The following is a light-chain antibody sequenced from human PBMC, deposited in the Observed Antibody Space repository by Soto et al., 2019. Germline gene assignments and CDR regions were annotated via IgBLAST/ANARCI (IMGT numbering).Light chain of an antibody. CDR3: CSYAGSSTVV. CDR2: EGS. CDR1: SSDVGSYNL. Sequence: QSVLTQPASVSGSPGQSITISCTGTSSDVGSYNLVSWYQQPLGKAPKLMIYEGSKRPSGVSSHFSGSKSGNTASLTISGLQAEDEADYYCCSYAGSSTVVFGGGTKVTVL. V-gene: IGLV2-23*01. J-gene: IGLJ3*02.